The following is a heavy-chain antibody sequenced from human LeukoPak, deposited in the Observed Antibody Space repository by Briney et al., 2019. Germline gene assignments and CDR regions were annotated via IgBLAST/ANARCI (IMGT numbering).Heavy chain of an antibody. V-gene: IGHV3-48*01. J-gene: IGHJ4*02. CDR2: ISSSSNTI. D-gene: IGHD2-2*01. Sequence: GGSLRLSCAASGFTLSGYTMNWVRQAPGKGLEWVSYISSSSNTIYYADSVKGRFTISRDNAKNSLYLQMNSLRAEDTAVYYCARGRCSSTSCYFDYWGQGTLVTVSS. CDR1: GFTLSGYT. CDR3: ARGRCSSTSCYFDY.